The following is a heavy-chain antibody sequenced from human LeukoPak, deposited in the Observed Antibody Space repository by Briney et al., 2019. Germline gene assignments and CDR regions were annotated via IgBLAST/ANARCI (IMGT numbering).Heavy chain of an antibody. CDR2: ISGSGGTT. V-gene: IGHV3-23*01. Sequence: GGSLRLSCAASGFTFSSYAMSWVRQAPGKGLEGVSAISGSGGTTYYADSVKGRFTISRDNSKNTLYLQMNSLRAEDTAVYYCAKVGPRYCSGGSCSPPSWFDPWGQGTLVTVSS. CDR1: GFTFSSYA. J-gene: IGHJ5*02. D-gene: IGHD2-15*01. CDR3: AKVGPRYCSGGSCSPPSWFDP.